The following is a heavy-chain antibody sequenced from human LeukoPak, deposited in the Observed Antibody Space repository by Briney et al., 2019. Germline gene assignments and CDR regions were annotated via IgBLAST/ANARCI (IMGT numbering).Heavy chain of an antibody. CDR2: IIPILGIA. CDR3: ARAIGYGDYYYYGMDV. V-gene: IGHV1-69*04. J-gene: IGHJ6*02. CDR1: GGTFSSYA. Sequence: SVKVSCKASGGTFSSYAISWVRQAPGQGLEWMGRIIPILGIANYAQKFQGRVTITADKSTSTAYMELSSLRSEDTAVYYCARAIGYGDYYYYGMDVWGQGTTVTVSS. D-gene: IGHD4-17*01.